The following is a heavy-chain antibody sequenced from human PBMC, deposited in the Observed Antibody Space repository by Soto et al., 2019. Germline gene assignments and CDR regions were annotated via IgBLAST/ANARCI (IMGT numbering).Heavy chain of an antibody. CDR2: ISGSGGST. J-gene: IGHJ5*02. Sequence: LRLSCAASGFTFSSYAMSWVRQAPGKGLEWVSAISGSGGSTYYADSVKGRFTIARDNSKNTLYLQMNNLSAEDTAVYYCAKDGNPIPYLTGYYRLGWFDPWGQGTLVTVSS. CDR3: AKDGNPIPYLTGYYRLGWFDP. V-gene: IGHV3-23*01. D-gene: IGHD3-9*01. CDR1: GFTFSSYA.